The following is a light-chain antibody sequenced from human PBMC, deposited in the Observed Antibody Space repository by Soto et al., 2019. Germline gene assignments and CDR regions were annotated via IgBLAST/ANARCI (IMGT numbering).Light chain of an antibody. CDR3: QQYGSSPLWT. Sequence: EIVLTQSPGTLSLSPGERATLSCRASQSVSSSYLAWYRQKPGQAPRLLIYAASSRATGIPDRFSGSGSGTDFTLTISRLEPEDFAVYYCQQYGSSPLWTFGQGTKVEFK. CDR2: AAS. V-gene: IGKV3-20*01. CDR1: QSVSSSY. J-gene: IGKJ1*01.